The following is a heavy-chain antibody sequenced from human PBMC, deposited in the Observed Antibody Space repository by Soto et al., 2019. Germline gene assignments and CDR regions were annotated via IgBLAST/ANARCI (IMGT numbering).Heavy chain of an antibody. CDR3: AKDGGSYYHTSSWYFDL. V-gene: IGHV3-30*18. J-gene: IGHJ2*01. D-gene: IGHD1-26*01. CDR2: ISYDGSNT. CDR1: GFTFSSYG. Sequence: GGSLRLSCAASGFTFSSYGMHWVRQAPGKGLEWVAIISYDGSNTYYADSVKGRFTISRDNSKNTLYLQMNSLRAEDTAVYYCAKDGGSYYHTSSWYFDLWGRGTLVTVSS.